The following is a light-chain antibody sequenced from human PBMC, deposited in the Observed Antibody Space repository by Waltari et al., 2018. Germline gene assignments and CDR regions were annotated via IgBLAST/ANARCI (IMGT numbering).Light chain of an antibody. Sequence: SSELTQDPAVSVAMGQTVTITCTGNSIRSYYASWYHQRPGQAPILFMSDKNNRPAGVPDRFSGANSDNTAALTITGAQAEDEASYYCHARDASGVGGSFGGGTKLTVL. CDR1: SIRSYY. CDR3: HARDASGVGGS. V-gene: IGLV3-19*01. J-gene: IGLJ2*01. CDR2: DKN.